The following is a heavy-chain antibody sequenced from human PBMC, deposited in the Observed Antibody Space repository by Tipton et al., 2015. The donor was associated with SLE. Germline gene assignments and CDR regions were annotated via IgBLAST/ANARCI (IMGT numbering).Heavy chain of an antibody. Sequence: TLSLTCAVYGGSFSGYYWSWIRQPPGKGLGWIASIYYSGTINYNPSLKSRVTMSIDMSKNQFSLSLTSVTAADTAIYYCARDTYFGLDVWGQGTTVIVSS. CDR1: GGSFSGYY. D-gene: IGHD5-18*01. CDR2: IYYSGTI. CDR3: ARDTYFGLDV. J-gene: IGHJ6*02. V-gene: IGHV4-59*08.